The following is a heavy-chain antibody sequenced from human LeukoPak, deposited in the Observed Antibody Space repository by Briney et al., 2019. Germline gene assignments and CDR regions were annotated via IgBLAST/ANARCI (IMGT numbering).Heavy chain of an antibody. V-gene: IGHV4-4*07. CDR3: ASLGIMITFGGVKYNAFDI. Sequence: PSETLSLTCTVSGASISTYYWSWIRQPAGKGLEWIGRVYSSGSTSYNPSLKSRVTMSVDTSENQFSLEMSSVTAADTAIYYCASLGIMITFGGVKYNAFDIWGQGTMVTVSS. CDR2: VYSSGST. CDR1: GASISTYY. J-gene: IGHJ3*02. D-gene: IGHD3-16*01.